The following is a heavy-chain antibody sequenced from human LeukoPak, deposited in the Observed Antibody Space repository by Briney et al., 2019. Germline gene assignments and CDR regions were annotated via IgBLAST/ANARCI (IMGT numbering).Heavy chain of an antibody. D-gene: IGHD3-10*01. V-gene: IGHV5-51*01. CDR2: IYPGDSDT. CDR3: ARNRNGGSGSYGNWFDP. J-gene: IGHJ5*02. Sequence: GESLKISCKGSGYSFTSYWIGWVRQMPGKGLEWMGIIYPGDSDTRYSPSFQGQVSISADKSISTAYLQWSSLKASDTAMYYCARNRNGGSGSYGNWFDPWGQGTLVTVSS. CDR1: GYSFTSYW.